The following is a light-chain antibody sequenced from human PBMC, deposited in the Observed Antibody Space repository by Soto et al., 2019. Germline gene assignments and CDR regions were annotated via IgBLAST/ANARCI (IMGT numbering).Light chain of an antibody. J-gene: IGKJ1*01. CDR2: TGS. CDR1: QAIDSW. Sequence: DIQMTQSPSSVSASVGDRVTITCRASQAIDSWLAWYQQKPGEAPKLLIFTGSLLHSGVPPRFSGSGSWTDFPLTIRSLQPEDFATYYCQQTLSFPPTFGQGTKV. V-gene: IGKV1-12*01. CDR3: QQTLSFPPT.